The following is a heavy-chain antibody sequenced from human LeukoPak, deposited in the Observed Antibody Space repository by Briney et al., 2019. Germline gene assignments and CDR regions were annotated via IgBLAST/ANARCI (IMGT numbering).Heavy chain of an antibody. D-gene: IGHD3-3*01. J-gene: IGHJ3*02. CDR1: GFTFSSYA. CDR3: AKYDFWSGYNAPSDAFDI. CDR2: ISGSGGST. V-gene: IGHV3-23*01. Sequence: GGSLRLSCAASGFTFSSYAMSWVRQAPGKGLEWVSAISGSGGSTYYADSVKGRSTISRDNSKNTLYLQMNSLRAEDTAVYYCAKYDFWSGYNAPSDAFDIWGQGTMVTVSS.